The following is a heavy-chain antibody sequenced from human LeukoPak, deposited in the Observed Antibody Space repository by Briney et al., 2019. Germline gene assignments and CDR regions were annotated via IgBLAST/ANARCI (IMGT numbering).Heavy chain of an antibody. D-gene: IGHD3-22*01. Sequence: GASVKVSCKASGGTFSSYAISWVRQAPGQGLEWMGIIYPGDSDTRYSPSFQGQVTISADKSISTAYLQWSSLKASDTAMYYCARLDYYDSSGYYPFDYWGQGTLVTVSS. J-gene: IGHJ4*02. CDR3: ARLDYYDSSGYYPFDY. V-gene: IGHV5-51*01. CDR2: IYPGDSDT. CDR1: GGTFSSYA.